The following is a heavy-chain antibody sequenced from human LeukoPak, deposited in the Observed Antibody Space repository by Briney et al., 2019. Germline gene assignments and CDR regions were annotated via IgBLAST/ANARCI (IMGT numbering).Heavy chain of an antibody. Sequence: GGSLRLSCEASGFPFSSYSMNWVRQAPGKGLEWVSYIRSSSTRIYYADSVKGRFTVSRDNAKNSMYLQMTSLRAEDTAIYYCAKDLAYSFDYWGQGILVTVSS. D-gene: IGHD2-15*01. CDR3: AKDLAYSFDY. J-gene: IGHJ4*02. V-gene: IGHV3-48*01. CDR2: IRSSSTRI. CDR1: GFPFSSYS.